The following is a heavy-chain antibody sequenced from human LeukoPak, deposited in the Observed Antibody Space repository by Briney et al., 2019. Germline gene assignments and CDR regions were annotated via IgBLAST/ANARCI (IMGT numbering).Heavy chain of an antibody. J-gene: IGHJ4*02. CDR3: ATAGVGATIPYYFDY. V-gene: IGHV1-69*04. D-gene: IGHD1-26*01. CDR1: GGTFSSYA. Sequence: SVKVSCMASGGTFSSYAISWVRQAPGQGLEWMGRIIPSLGIANYAQKFQGRVTITADKSTSTAYMELSSLRSEDTAVYYCATAGVGATIPYYFDYWGQGTLVTVSS. CDR2: IIPSLGIA.